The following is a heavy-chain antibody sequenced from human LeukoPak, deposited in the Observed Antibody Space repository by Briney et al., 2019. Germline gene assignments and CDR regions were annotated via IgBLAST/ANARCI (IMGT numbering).Heavy chain of an antibody. CDR3: ARGLYGSDSY. CDR2: IHHSGST. Sequence: SETLSLTCAVSGASVSSSNWWIWVWQPPKKGLEWIGEIHHSGSTNYNPSLKSRVTMSVDTSKNQISLRLSSVTAADTAVYYCARGLYGSDSYWGQGNLVTVSS. J-gene: IGHJ4*02. CDR1: GASVSSSNW. V-gene: IGHV4-4*02. D-gene: IGHD6-19*01.